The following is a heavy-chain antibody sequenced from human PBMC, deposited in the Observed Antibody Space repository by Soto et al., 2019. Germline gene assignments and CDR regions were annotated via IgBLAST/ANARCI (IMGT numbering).Heavy chain of an antibody. D-gene: IGHD3-22*01. Sequence: QEQLVQSGAEVKKSGSSVKVSCKDTGGLFSSYAVSWVRQAPGQGLEWMGGIIPVFDTVYYAQKFQGRVTITADEPTNTAYMELSSLRSEDTAMDYCARGGSGYVLFNEFWGQGTLVTVSS. CDR1: GGLFSSYA. V-gene: IGHV1-69*01. CDR2: IIPVFDTV. CDR3: ARGGSGYVLFNEF. J-gene: IGHJ4*02.